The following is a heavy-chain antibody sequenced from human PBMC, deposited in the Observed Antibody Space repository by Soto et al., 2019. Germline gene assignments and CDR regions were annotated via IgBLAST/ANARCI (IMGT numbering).Heavy chain of an antibody. V-gene: IGHV3-21*01. CDR2: ISSSSSYI. J-gene: IGHJ4*02. CDR3: ARDLTVTVTRIFDY. D-gene: IGHD4-17*01. CDR1: GFTFSSYS. Sequence: EVQLVESGGGLVKPGGSLRLSCAASGFTFSSYSMNWVRQAPGKGLEWVSSISSSSSYIYYADSVKGRFTISRDNAKHSLYLQMNSLRAEDTAVYYCARDLTVTVTRIFDYWGQGTLVTVSS.